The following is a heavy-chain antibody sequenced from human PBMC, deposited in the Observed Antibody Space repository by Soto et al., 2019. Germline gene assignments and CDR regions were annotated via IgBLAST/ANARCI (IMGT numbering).Heavy chain of an antibody. CDR3: ATALGCRSTSCTLDY. Sequence: QVQLVQSGAEVKKPGSSVKVSCKASGGTFGIYAFSWVRQAPGQGLEWMGGIIPVSGAAHYAQKCQGRVTNPAAESTSTAYMELSSLSSQDTAVYYCATALGCRSTSCTLDYWGQGTRVIVSS. J-gene: IGHJ4*02. D-gene: IGHD2-2*01. V-gene: IGHV1-69*01. CDR2: IIPVSGAA. CDR1: GGTFGIYA.